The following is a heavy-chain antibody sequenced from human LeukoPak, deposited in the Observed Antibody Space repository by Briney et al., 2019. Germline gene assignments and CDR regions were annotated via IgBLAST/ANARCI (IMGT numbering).Heavy chain of an antibody. Sequence: ASVTVSCKTSGYTFTGYYIHWVRQAPGQGLEWMGRINPNSGGTNYAQKFQGRVTMTRDTSISTAYMELSRLRSDDTAVYYCARVSSPLQYNWFDPWGQGTLVTVSS. V-gene: IGHV1-2*06. CDR2: INPNSGGT. CDR1: GYTFTGYY. J-gene: IGHJ5*02. D-gene: IGHD1-14*01. CDR3: ARVSSPLQYNWFDP.